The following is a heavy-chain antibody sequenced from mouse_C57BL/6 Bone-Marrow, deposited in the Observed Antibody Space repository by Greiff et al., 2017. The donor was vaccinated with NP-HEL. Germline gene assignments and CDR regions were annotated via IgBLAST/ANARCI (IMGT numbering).Heavy chain of an antibody. D-gene: IGHD2-3*01. J-gene: IGHJ3*01. V-gene: IGHV2-9*01. CDR1: GFSLTSYG. Sequence: QVQLKESGPGLVAPSQSLSITCTVSGFSLTSYGVAWVRQPPGKGLEWLGVIWGGGSTNYNSALMSRLSISKDNSKSQVFLKMNSLQTDDTAMYYCAKRSYDGYFAYWGQGTLVTVSA. CDR3: AKRSYDGYFAY. CDR2: IWGGGST.